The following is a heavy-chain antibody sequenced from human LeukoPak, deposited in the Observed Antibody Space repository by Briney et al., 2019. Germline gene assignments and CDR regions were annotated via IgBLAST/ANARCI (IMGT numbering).Heavy chain of an antibody. Sequence: GGSLRLSCAASGFTFSSYSMNWVRQAPGKGLEWVSSISSSSSYIYYANSVKGRFTISRDNAKNSLYLQMNSLRAEDTAVYYCARDRFDYGDYYFDYWGQGTLVTVSS. CDR2: ISSSSSYI. CDR3: ARDRFDYGDYYFDY. CDR1: GFTFSSYS. J-gene: IGHJ4*02. D-gene: IGHD4-17*01. V-gene: IGHV3-21*01.